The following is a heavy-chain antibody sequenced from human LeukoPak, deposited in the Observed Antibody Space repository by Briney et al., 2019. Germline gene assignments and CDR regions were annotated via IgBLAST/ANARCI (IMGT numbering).Heavy chain of an antibody. CDR2: TRTKAHGYTA. V-gene: IGHV3-72*01. CDR1: GSTLSDRY. D-gene: IGHD2-8*02. J-gene: IGHJ4*02. Sequence: PGGSLRLSCAASGSTLSDRYVDWVRQAPGKGLEWIGHTRTKAHGYTAEYAPSVKGRFTMPGDDSKNSVFLQMNSLKAEDTAVYYCATMYCSGSVYHPFEFWGQGTLVTVSS. CDR3: ATMYCSGSVYHPFEF.